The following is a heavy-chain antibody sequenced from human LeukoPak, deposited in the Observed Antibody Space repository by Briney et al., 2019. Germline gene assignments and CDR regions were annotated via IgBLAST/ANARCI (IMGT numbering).Heavy chain of an antibody. J-gene: IGHJ3*02. Sequence: SETLSLTCTVSDGSISSYYWSWIRQPPGRGLEWIGYVYYSGSTNYNPSLKSRVTISVDTSKNQFSLKLSSVTAADTALYYCARNNAFDIWGQGTMVTVSS. CDR2: VYYSGST. D-gene: IGHD1-14*01. V-gene: IGHV4-59*01. CDR1: DGSISSYY. CDR3: ARNNAFDI.